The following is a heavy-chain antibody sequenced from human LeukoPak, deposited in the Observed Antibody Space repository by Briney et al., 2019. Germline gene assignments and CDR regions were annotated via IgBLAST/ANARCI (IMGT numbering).Heavy chain of an antibody. J-gene: IGHJ4*02. V-gene: IGHV4-31*03. CDR1: GGSISSGGDS. CDR2: IYYSGST. Sequence: SETLSLTCTVSGGSISSGGDSWSWIRQHPGKGLEWIGYIYYSGSTYYNPSLKSRVTISVDTSKNQLSLKLSSVTAADTAVYYCARQSVREKSHYFDCWGQGTLVTVSS. CDR3: ARQSVREKSHYFDC.